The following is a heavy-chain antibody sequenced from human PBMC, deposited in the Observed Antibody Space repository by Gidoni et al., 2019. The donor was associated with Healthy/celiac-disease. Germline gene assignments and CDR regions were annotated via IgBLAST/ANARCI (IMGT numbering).Heavy chain of an antibody. CDR2: INSDGSST. CDR1: GFTFSSYW. J-gene: IGHJ6*02. D-gene: IGHD3-3*01. CDR3: ARDSDFWSGYYLVGMDV. V-gene: IGHV3-74*01. Sequence: EVQLVESGGGLVQPGGSLRLSCAASGFTFSSYWMHWVRQAPGKGLVWVSRINSDGSSTSYADSVKGRFTISRDNAKNTLYLQMNSLRAEDTAVYYCARDSDFWSGYYLVGMDVWGQGTTVTVSS.